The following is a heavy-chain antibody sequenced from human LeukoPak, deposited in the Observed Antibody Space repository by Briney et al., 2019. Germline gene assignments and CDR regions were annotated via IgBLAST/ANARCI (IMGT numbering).Heavy chain of an antibody. V-gene: IGHV1-8*01. CDR1: GYTFTSYD. D-gene: IGHD3-22*01. Sequence: ASVKVSCKASGYTFTSYDINWVRQATGQGLEWMGWMNPNSGNTGYAQKFQGRVTMTRNTSISTAYMELSSLRSEDTAVYYCAREGGLYYYDSSGYHNWFDPWGQGTLVTVSS. CDR2: MNPNSGNT. J-gene: IGHJ5*02. CDR3: AREGGLYYYDSSGYHNWFDP.